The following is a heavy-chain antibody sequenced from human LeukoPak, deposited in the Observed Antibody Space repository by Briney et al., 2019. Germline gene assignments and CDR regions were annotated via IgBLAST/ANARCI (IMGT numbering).Heavy chain of an antibody. CDR1: GGTFSSYA. CDR2: IIPILGIA. V-gene: IGHV1-69*04. Sequence: ASVKASCKASGGTFSSYAISWVRQAPGQGLEWMGRIIPILGIANYAQKFQGRVTITADKSTSTAYMELSSLRSEDTAVYYCARVGGHDAFDIWGQGTMVTVSS. D-gene: IGHD2-15*01. J-gene: IGHJ3*02. CDR3: ARVGGHDAFDI.